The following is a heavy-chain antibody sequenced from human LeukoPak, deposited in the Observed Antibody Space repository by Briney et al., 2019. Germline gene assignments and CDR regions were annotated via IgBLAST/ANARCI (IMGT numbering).Heavy chain of an antibody. CDR2: MKHDGNEK. CDR3: ARDLGHSGYDLYDY. J-gene: IGHJ4*02. Sequence: GGSLRLSCVDSGITFSKYWMNWVRQAPGKGLEWVANMKHDGNEKHYMDSVEGRFTISRDNAKSSLYLQMNNLRAEDTAVYYCARDLGHSGYDLYDYWGQGTLVTVSS. V-gene: IGHV3-7*01. D-gene: IGHD5-12*01. CDR1: GITFSKYW.